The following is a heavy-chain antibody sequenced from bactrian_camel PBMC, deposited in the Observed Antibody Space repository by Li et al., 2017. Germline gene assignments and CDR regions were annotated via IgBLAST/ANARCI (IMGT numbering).Heavy chain of an antibody. V-gene: IGHV3S53*01. CDR1: GQTLSTDSQYSRC. CDR2: IGSDGET. D-gene: IGHD6*01. J-gene: IGHJ4*01. Sequence: VQLVESGGGSVQPGGSLRLSCVVSGQTLSTDSQYSRCMAWFRQAPGRERERVAAIGSDGETNFDDPVKGRFTISQDNAKSTVYLQMNSLTLEDTAVYYCAADPSPYGGFWWKYCQGQGTQVTVS.